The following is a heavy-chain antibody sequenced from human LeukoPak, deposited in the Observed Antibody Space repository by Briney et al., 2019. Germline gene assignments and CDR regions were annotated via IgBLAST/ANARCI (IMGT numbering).Heavy chain of an antibody. J-gene: IGHJ3*02. D-gene: IGHD6-13*01. V-gene: IGHV3-9*01. CDR2: ISWNSGSI. CDR1: GFTFDDYA. Sequence: PGGSLRLSCAASGFTFDDYAMHWVRQAPGKGLEWVSGISWNSGSIGYADSVKGRFTISRDNAKNSLYLQMNSLRAEDTALYYCAKQAAGSDAFDIWGQGTMVTVPS. CDR3: AKQAAGSDAFDI.